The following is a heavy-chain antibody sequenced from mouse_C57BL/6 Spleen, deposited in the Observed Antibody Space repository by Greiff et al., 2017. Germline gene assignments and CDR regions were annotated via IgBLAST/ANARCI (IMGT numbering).Heavy chain of an antibody. CDR2: IRNKANGYTT. V-gene: IGHV7-3*01. CDR3: ARYKLAFDY. CDR1: GFTFTDYY. D-gene: IGHD4-1*01. Sequence: EVMLVDSGGGLVQPGGSLSLSCAASGFTFTDYYMSWVRQPPGKALEWLGFIRNKANGYTTEYSASVKGRLTISRDNSQSILYLQMNALRAEDSATYYCARYKLAFDYWGQGTTLTVSS. J-gene: IGHJ2*01.